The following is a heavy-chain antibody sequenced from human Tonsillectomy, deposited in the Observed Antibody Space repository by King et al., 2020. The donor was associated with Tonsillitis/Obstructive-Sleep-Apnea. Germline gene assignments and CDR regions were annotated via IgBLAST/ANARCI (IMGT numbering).Heavy chain of an antibody. V-gene: IGHV1-69*04. Sequence: QLVQSGAEVKKPGSSVKVSCKTSGGTFSYYAISWVRQAPGQGLEWMGRIIPLVDIADYAQKFQGRVTITADKSTNTAYMDLTSLRSEDTAVYYCAAGSWSPADYWGQGNLVTVSS. D-gene: IGHD3-10*01. J-gene: IGHJ4*02. CDR2: IIPLVDIA. CDR1: GGTFSYYA. CDR3: AAGSWSPADY.